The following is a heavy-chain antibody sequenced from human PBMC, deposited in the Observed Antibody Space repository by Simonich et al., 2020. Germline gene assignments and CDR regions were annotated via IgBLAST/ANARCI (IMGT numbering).Heavy chain of an antibody. V-gene: IGHV3-13*01. CDR1: GFTFSSYD. CDR2: IGAAGDT. J-gene: IGHJ5*02. CDR3: ARGGYSGSYNWFDP. Sequence: EVQLVESGGGLVQPGGSLRLSCAASGFTFSSYDMHWVRQAEGKGLEWGSAIGAAGDTYYPGSVKGRFTISRENAKNSLYLQMNSLRAGDTAVYYCARGGYSGSYNWFDPWGQGTLVTVSS. D-gene: IGHD1-26*01.